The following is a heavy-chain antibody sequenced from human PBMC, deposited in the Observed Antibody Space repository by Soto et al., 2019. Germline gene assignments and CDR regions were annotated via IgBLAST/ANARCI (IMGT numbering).Heavy chain of an antibody. CDR3: AGGALLNWFDP. J-gene: IGHJ5*02. CDR2: IYYSGST. V-gene: IGHV4-59*01. Sequence: AETLSLSCTGSGGSISSYYWSWIRQPPGKGLEWIGYIYYSGSTNYNPSLKSRVTISVDTSKNQFSLKLSAVTAADTAVYYCAGGALLNWFDPWGQGTLVTVSS. CDR1: GGSISSYY.